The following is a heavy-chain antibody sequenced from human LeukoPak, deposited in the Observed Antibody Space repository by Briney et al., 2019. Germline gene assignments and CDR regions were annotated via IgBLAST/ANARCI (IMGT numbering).Heavy chain of an antibody. Sequence: ASVKVSCKASGYTFTNYYLFWVRQAPGQGLEWMGVINPSGGSTSYAQKFQGRVTMTRDTSTSTVYMELSSLRSEDTAVYFCARVLEKYSDRSGYDAFDIWGQGTMVTVSS. J-gene: IGHJ3*02. CDR3: ARVLEKYSDRSGYDAFDI. CDR1: GYTFTNYY. V-gene: IGHV1-46*01. CDR2: INPSGGST. D-gene: IGHD3-22*01.